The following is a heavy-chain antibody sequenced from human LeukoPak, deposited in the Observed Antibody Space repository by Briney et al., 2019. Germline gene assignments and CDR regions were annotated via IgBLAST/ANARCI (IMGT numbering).Heavy chain of an antibody. Sequence: ASVKVSCKASGYTFTSYDINWVRQASGQGLEWMGWMNPNTGNTGYAQKFRGRVTITRNTSISTVYMELSSLRSEDTAVYYCARGVGATISYYHYYIDVWGKGTTVTVSS. V-gene: IGHV1-8*03. J-gene: IGHJ6*03. CDR3: ARGVGATISYYHYYIDV. CDR1: GYTFTSYD. CDR2: MNPNTGNT. D-gene: IGHD1-26*01.